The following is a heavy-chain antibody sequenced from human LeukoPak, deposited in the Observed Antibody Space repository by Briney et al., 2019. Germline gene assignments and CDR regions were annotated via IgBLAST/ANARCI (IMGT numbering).Heavy chain of an antibody. CDR1: GGSISGNF. V-gene: IGHV4-4*07. CDR3: ARAARGNSGYAGP. CDR2: IYASGST. J-gene: IGHJ4*02. Sequence: SETLSLTCTVSGGSISGNFWTWIRQPAGKGLQWIGRIYASGSTDYNPSLKSRVTMSVDTSKNQFSLNLRSVTAADTAVYYCARAARGNSGYAGPWGQGILVTVSS. D-gene: IGHD5-12*01.